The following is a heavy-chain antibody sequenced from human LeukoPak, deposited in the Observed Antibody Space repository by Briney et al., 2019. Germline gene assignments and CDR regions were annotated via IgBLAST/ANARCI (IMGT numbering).Heavy chain of an antibody. D-gene: IGHD1-26*01. CDR1: GFTFSSYS. CDR3: ARDGELGPGDY. Sequence: PGGSLRLSCAASGFTFSSYSMNWVRQAPGKGLEWVSSISSSSSYIYYADSVKGRFTISRDNAKNSLYLQMNGLRAEDTAVYYCARDGELGPGDYWGQGTLVTVSS. J-gene: IGHJ4*02. V-gene: IGHV3-21*01. CDR2: ISSSSSYI.